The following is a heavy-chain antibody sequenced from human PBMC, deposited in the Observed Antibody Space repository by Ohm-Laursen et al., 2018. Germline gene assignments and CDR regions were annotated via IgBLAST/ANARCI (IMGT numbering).Heavy chain of an antibody. CDR2: ISGGGGTT. CDR3: AKTGQFDS. J-gene: IGHJ4*02. CDR1: GFTFSSYA. Sequence: SLRLSCAASGFTFSSYAMSWVRQAPGKGLEWVSSISGGGGTTWYADSVKGRFTISRDKAKNTVDLQMNSLRAEDTAEYYCAKTGQFDSWGQGTLVTVSS. D-gene: IGHD3-10*01. V-gene: IGHV3-23*01.